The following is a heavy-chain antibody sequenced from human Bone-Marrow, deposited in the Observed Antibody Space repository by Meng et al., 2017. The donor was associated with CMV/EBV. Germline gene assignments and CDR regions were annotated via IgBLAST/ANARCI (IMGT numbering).Heavy chain of an antibody. CDR3: AKDAAASNRPYHFDS. CDR2: ISYDGSNK. CDR1: GFTFSSYA. D-gene: IGHD6-13*01. J-gene: IGHJ4*02. Sequence: GGSLRLSCAASGFTFSSYAMHWVRQAPGKGLDWVAVISYDGSNKYYADSVKGRFTISRDNSKNTLYLQMNSLRAEDTGMYYCAKDAAASNRPYHFDSWGQGTLVTVSS. V-gene: IGHV3-30*07.